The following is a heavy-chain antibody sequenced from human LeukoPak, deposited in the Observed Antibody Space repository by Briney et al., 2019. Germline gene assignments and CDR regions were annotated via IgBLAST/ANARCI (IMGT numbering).Heavy chain of an antibody. D-gene: IGHD6-13*01. CDR2: IYYSGST. Sequence: SETLSLTCTVSGGSISSYYWSWIRQPPGKGLEWIGYIYYSGSTNYNPSLKSRVTISVDTSKNLFSLKLSSVTAADTAVYYCARIAAAAFDYWGQGTLVTVSS. CDR1: GGSISSYY. V-gene: IGHV4-59*01. CDR3: ARIAAAAFDY. J-gene: IGHJ4*02.